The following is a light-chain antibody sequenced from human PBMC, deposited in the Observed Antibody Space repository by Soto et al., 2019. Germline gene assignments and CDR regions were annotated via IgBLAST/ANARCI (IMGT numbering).Light chain of an antibody. CDR1: QSVSNN. V-gene: IGKV3-15*01. CDR3: QHYNNWPPNT. CDR2: GSS. Sequence: EIVMTQSPATLSVSQGERATLSCRASQSVSNNLAWYQQKPGQAPRLLIYGSSTRATCIPARFSGSGSGTAFTLTISSLQSEDFAVYYCQHYNNWPPNTFGQGTRLEIK. J-gene: IGKJ5*01.